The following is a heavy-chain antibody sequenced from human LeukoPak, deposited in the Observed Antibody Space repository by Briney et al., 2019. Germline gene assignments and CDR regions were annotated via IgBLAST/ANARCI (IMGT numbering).Heavy chain of an antibody. CDR2: IYYSGST. J-gene: IGHJ5*02. CDR1: GGSISSSSYY. D-gene: IGHD3-22*01. Sequence: SETLSLTCTVSGGSISSSSYYWGWIRQPPGTGLEWIGSIYYSGSTYYNPSLKSRVTISADTSKNQFSLKLSSVTAADTAVYYCARQNDYYDSSGYSVTPWGQGTLVTVSS. CDR3: ARQNDYYDSSGYSVTP. V-gene: IGHV4-39*01.